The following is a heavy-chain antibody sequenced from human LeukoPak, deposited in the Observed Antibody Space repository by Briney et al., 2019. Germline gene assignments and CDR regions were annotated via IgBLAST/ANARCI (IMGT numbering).Heavy chain of an antibody. Sequence: SETLSLTCSVSGGSITSSSHYWAWIRQSPGKGLEWIGSVFYSGSAYYNPSLKSRLTISVDTSNNQFSLKLRSVTAADTAVYYCAGELRAPYSYPENNRFDPWGPGTLVPVFS. J-gene: IGHJ5*02. D-gene: IGHD1-26*01. CDR1: GGSITSSSHY. CDR3: AGELRAPYSYPENNRFDP. V-gene: IGHV4-39*01. CDR2: VFYSGSA.